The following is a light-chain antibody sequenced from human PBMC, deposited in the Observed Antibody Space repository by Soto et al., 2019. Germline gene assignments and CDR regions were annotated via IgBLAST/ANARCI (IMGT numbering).Light chain of an antibody. CDR1: INDVGDYNY. V-gene: IGLV2-8*01. Sequence: QSVLTQPPSASGSPGQSVTISCAGTINDVGDYNYVSWYQQHPGKVPQLMIYQVTKRPSGVPDRFSASMSDTTASLTISGLQAEDEGDYYCMSYAGGNRFVFGTGTKVTVL. J-gene: IGLJ1*01. CDR3: MSYAGGNRFV. CDR2: QVT.